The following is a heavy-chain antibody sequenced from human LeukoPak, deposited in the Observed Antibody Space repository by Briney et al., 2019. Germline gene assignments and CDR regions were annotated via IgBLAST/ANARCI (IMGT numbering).Heavy chain of an antibody. CDR1: GFSSSSYA. J-gene: IGHJ3*01. Sequence: GGSLRLSCAASGFSSSSYAMSWVRQAPGKGLEWVSSISVSGADIYYADSVKGRFTTSRDKSKNTLYLQMTSLRAEDTAVYYCAKVDSSGWYPDDAFDVWGQGTTVTVS. V-gene: IGHV3-23*01. D-gene: IGHD6-19*01. CDR2: ISVSGADI. CDR3: AKVDSSGWYPDDAFDV.